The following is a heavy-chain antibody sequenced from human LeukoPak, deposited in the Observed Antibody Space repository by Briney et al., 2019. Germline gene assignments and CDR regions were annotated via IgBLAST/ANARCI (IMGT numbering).Heavy chain of an antibody. Sequence: PGGSLRLSCAASGFTFSSYSMNWVRQAPGKGLEWVSSISSSSSYIYYADSVKGRFTISRDNAKNSLYLQMNSLRAEDTAVYYCAKVAGFSSSWYKTNWFDPWGQGTLVTVSS. CDR3: AKVAGFSSSWYKTNWFDP. D-gene: IGHD6-13*01. CDR1: GFTFSSYS. J-gene: IGHJ5*02. V-gene: IGHV3-21*04. CDR2: ISSSSSYI.